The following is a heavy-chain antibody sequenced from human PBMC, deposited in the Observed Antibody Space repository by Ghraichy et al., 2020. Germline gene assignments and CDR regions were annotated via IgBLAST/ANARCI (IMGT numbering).Heavy chain of an antibody. Sequence: SQTLSLTCTVSGGSISSYYWSWIRQPPGKGLEWIGYIYYSESTNYNPSLKSRVTISVDTSKNQFSLKLSSVTAADTAVYYCASGIVGATTARFLDYWGQGTLVTVSS. D-gene: IGHD1-26*01. CDR3: ASGIVGATTARFLDY. CDR2: IYYSEST. J-gene: IGHJ4*02. CDR1: GGSISSYY. V-gene: IGHV4-59*08.